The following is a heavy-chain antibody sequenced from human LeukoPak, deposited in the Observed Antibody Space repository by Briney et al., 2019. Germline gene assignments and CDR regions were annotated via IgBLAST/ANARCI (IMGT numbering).Heavy chain of an antibody. CDR1: GGSISSSSYY. CDR2: IYYSGST. Sequence: PSETLSLTCTVSGGSISSSSYYWGWIRQPPGKGLEWIGSIYYSGSTYYNPSLKSRVTISVDTSKNQFSLKLSSVTAADTAVYYCASPNSALGAFDIWGQGTMVTVSS. D-gene: IGHD2-21*01. CDR3: ASPNSALGAFDI. V-gene: IGHV4-39*07. J-gene: IGHJ3*02.